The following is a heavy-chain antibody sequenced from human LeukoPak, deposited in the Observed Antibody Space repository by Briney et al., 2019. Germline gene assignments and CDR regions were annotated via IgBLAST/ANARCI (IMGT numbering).Heavy chain of an antibody. CDR1: GFTFSSYA. Sequence: GRSLRLSCAASGFTFSSYAMHWVRQAPGKGLEWVAVISYDGSNKYYADSVKGRFTISRDNSKNTLYLQMNSLRAEDTAVYYCAREGSTSWINYFDYWGQGTLVTVSS. D-gene: IGHD2-2*01. CDR3: AREGSTSWINYFDY. CDR2: ISYDGSNK. J-gene: IGHJ4*02. V-gene: IGHV3-30*04.